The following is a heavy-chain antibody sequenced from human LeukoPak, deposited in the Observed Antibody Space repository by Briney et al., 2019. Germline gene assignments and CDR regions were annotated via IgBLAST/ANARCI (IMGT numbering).Heavy chain of an antibody. V-gene: IGHV3-48*01. CDR1: GFTLSSYS. Sequence: GGSLRLSCAASGFTLSSYSMNWVRPAPGKGLEWISFISSSSSTIYYADSVKGRFTTSRDNAKNSPYLQINSLRAEDTAVYYCDPILSFIPWGQGTLVTVSS. J-gene: IGHJ5*02. CDR2: ISSSSSTI. D-gene: IGHD2-15*01. CDR3: DPILSFIP.